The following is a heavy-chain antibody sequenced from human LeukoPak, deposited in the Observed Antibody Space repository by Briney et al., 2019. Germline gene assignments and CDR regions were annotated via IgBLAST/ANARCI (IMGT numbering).Heavy chain of an antibody. Sequence: ASVKVSCKASGYTFTGYYMHWVRQAPGQGLEWMGWINPNSGGTNYAQKFQGRVTMTRDTSISTAYMELSRLRSDDTAVYYCARVVAAAEVFDYWGQGTLVTVSP. V-gene: IGHV1-2*02. CDR3: ARVVAAAEVFDY. J-gene: IGHJ4*02. CDR2: INPNSGGT. CDR1: GYTFTGYY. D-gene: IGHD6-13*01.